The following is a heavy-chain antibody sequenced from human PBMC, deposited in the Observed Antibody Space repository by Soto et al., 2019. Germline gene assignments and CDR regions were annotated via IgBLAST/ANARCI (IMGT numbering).Heavy chain of an antibody. CDR2: GSYSGTT. V-gene: IGHV4-61*01. Sequence: SETLSLTCTVSGVSVSSGSFYWAWIRQPPGKGLEWIGFGSYSGTTNYKPSLKSRVSISVDTSRSQISLKVSSLTAADTAIYYCDRGETVTQYDYWGQGTLVTVSS. CDR3: DRGETVTQYDY. J-gene: IGHJ4*02. CDR1: GVSVSSGSFY. D-gene: IGHD4-17*01.